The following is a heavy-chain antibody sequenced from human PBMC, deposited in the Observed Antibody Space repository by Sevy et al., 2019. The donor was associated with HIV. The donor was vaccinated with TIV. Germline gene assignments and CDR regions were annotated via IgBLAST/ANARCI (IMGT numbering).Heavy chain of an antibody. V-gene: IGHV1-8*01. D-gene: IGHD3-10*02. CDR1: GYTFTNYD. Sequence: ASVKVSCKASGYTFTNYDINWVRQATGQGLEWMGWMNPKSGNTGYAQKFQGRVSMTRNNSITTAYMELNSLRSDDTAVYYCASTIVRGALTYGFHPWGQGTQVTVSS. J-gene: IGHJ5*02. CDR2: MNPKSGNT. CDR3: ASTIVRGALTYGFHP.